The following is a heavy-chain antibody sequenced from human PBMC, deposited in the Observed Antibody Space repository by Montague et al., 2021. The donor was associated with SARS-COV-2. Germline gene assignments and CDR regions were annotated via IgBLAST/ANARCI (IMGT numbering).Heavy chain of an antibody. Sequence: SETLSLTCAVYGGSFSGYYWSRIRQPPGKGLEWIGEINHSGSTNYNPSLKSRVTISVDTSKNQFSLKLSSVTAADTAVYYCARGRGTALFRRIYFGMNVWGQGTTVTVSS. CDR2: INHSGST. CDR1: GGSFSGYY. CDR3: ARGRGTALFRRIYFGMNV. J-gene: IGHJ6*02. D-gene: IGHD1-1*01. V-gene: IGHV4-34*01.